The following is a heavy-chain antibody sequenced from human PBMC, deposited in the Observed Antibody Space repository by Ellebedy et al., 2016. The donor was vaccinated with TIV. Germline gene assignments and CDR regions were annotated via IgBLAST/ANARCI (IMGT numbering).Heavy chain of an antibody. CDR2: INPNSGGT. CDR1: GYTFTGHY. CDR3: ARSYARVVRGVILDY. J-gene: IGHJ4*02. V-gene: IGHV1-2*04. D-gene: IGHD3-10*01. Sequence: AASVKVSCQASGYTFTGHYMHWVRQAPGQGLEWMGWINPNSGGTNYAQKFQGWVTMTRDTSISTAYMELSRLRSDDTAVYYCARSYARVVRGVILDYWGQGTLVTVSS.